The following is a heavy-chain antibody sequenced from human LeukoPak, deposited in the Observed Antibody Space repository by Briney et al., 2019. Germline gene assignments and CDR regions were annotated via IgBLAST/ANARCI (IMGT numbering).Heavy chain of an antibody. V-gene: IGHV3-21*01. Sequence: GGSLRLSCAASGFTFSSFNMNWVRQAPGKAMEWVSSITSSGTHIFYADSVRGRFTISRDNAKNSLYLQMDSLGPDDTAVYYCARDPYSGNYGNDYYYYMDVWGKGTTVTISS. CDR1: GFTFSSFN. CDR3: ARDPYSGNYGNDYYYYMDV. J-gene: IGHJ6*03. D-gene: IGHD1-26*01. CDR2: ITSSGTHI.